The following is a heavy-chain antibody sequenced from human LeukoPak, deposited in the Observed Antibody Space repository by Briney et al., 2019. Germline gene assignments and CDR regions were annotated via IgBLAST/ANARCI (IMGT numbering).Heavy chain of an antibody. J-gene: IGHJ5*02. D-gene: IGHD4-17*01. CDR1: GFTFNSYW. V-gene: IGHV3-74*01. CDR2: INSNESRT. Sequence: GGSLRLSCAASGFTFNSYWMHWVRQAPGKGLVWVSRINSNESRTAYADSVKGRFSISRDNAKNTLYLQMNSLRAEDTAVYYCARGYGDWFDPWGQGTLVTVSS. CDR3: ARGYGDWFDP.